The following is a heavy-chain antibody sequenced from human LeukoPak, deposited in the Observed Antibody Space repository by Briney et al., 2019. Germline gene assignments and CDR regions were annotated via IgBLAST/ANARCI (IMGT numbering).Heavy chain of an antibody. D-gene: IGHD5-12*01. CDR1: GFTFSSYE. Sequence: GGSLRLSCAASGFTFSSYEMNWVRQAPGKGLEWVSYISSSGSNIYYADSVKGRFTISRDNAKNSLYLQMNSLRAEDTAVYYCARGWISDGFDYWGQGTLVTVSS. J-gene: IGHJ4*02. V-gene: IGHV3-48*03. CDR3: ARGWISDGFDY. CDR2: ISSSGSNI.